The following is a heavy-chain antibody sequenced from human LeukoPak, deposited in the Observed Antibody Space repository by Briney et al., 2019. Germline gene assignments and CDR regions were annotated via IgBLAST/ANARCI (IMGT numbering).Heavy chain of an antibody. CDR3: ARDVGAFDY. Sequence: ASVKVSCKTSGYSFTNYYMHWVRQAPGQGLAWMGIISPSGDSASYAQKFQGRLTMTRDMSTSTVYMELNSLRSEDTAVYYCARDVGAFDYWGQGTLVTVSS. J-gene: IGHJ4*02. D-gene: IGHD4-17*01. V-gene: IGHV1-46*01. CDR1: GYSFTNYY. CDR2: ISPSGDSA.